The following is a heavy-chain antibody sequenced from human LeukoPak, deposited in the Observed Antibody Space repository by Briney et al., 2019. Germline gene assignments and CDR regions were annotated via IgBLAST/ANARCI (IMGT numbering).Heavy chain of an antibody. Sequence: GSLRLSCAASGFTFSNYGMSWIRQPPGKGLKWIGYIYTSGTTNYNPSLKSRVTISVDTSKNQFSLKLSSVTAADTAVYYCARHGITREAFDIWGQGTMVTVSS. CDR1: GFTFSNYG. J-gene: IGHJ3*02. CDR3: ARHGITREAFDI. CDR2: IYTSGTT. D-gene: IGHD3-10*01. V-gene: IGHV4-4*09.